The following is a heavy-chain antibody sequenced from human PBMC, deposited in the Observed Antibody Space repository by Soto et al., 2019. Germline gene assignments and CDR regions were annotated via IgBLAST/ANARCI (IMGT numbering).Heavy chain of an antibody. J-gene: IGHJ4*02. CDR1: GFTFSRNG. CDR3: AKDVTTGVYYVDS. D-gene: IGHD3-10*01. V-gene: IGHV3-33*06. CDR2: IWHDATYK. Sequence: QVQLVESGGVGVQPGESLRLSCTASGFTFSRNGMHWVRQAPGEGLEWVAVIWHDATYKYYGDSVDGRFTISRDNSKTTLYLPMDSLRVEDTAVDYCAKDVTTGVYYVDSWGQGTLVTVSS.